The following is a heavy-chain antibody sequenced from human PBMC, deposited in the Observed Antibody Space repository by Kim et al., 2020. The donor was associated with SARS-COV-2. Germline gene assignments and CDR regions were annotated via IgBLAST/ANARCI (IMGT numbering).Heavy chain of an antibody. J-gene: IGHJ4*02. D-gene: IGHD2-8*01. CDR3: ARSAGNGHFDY. V-gene: IGHV1-69*04. CDR1: GGTFSSYA. CDR2: IIPILGIA. Sequence: SVKVSCKASGGTFSSYAISWVRQAPGQGLEWMGRIIPILGIANYAQKFQGRVTITADKSTSTAYMELSSLRSEDTAVYYCARSAGNGHFDYWGQGTLVTVSS.